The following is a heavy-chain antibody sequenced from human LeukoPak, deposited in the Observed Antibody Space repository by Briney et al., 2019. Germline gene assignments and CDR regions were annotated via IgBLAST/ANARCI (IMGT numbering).Heavy chain of an antibody. V-gene: IGHV3-7*03. Sequence: GESLRLSCEASGVTFSNYWMSWVRQAPGMGPEWLANIKQDGTEKFYMASVRGRFIISRDNAKSSLYLQMNSLRVEDTAVYYCARDCGGGAPCFDSWGQGTLVTVSS. CDR3: ARDCGGGAPCFDS. J-gene: IGHJ4*02. D-gene: IGHD3-16*01. CDR2: IKQDGTEK. CDR1: GVTFSNYW.